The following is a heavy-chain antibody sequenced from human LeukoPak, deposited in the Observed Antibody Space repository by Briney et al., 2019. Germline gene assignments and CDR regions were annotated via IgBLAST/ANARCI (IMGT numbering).Heavy chain of an antibody. CDR3: AKGRSGYDAFDI. J-gene: IGHJ3*02. V-gene: IGHV3-23*01. Sequence: GGSLRLSCAASGFTFTSFALSGVRQAPGAGLEWVSAISASGGGTYYADSVKARFTISRDNSKKTVYLQMNSLRAEDTAVYYCAKGRSGYDAFDIWGQGTMVTVSA. CDR1: GFTFTSFA. CDR2: ISASGGGT. D-gene: IGHD3-22*01.